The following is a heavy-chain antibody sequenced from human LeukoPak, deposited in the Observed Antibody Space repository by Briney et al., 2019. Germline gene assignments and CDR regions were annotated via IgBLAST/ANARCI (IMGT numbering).Heavy chain of an antibody. Sequence: GGSLRLSCAASGFTFSSYAMSWVRQAPGKGLEWVSGFSVTDKTTYYADSVKGRFTISRDNAKNSLYLQMNSLRVEDTAVYYCAKDPSFRTNYYYYYMDVWGKGTTVTVSS. V-gene: IGHV3-23*01. CDR1: GFTFSSYA. D-gene: IGHD1-1*01. CDR2: FSVTDKTT. J-gene: IGHJ6*03. CDR3: AKDPSFRTNYYYYYMDV.